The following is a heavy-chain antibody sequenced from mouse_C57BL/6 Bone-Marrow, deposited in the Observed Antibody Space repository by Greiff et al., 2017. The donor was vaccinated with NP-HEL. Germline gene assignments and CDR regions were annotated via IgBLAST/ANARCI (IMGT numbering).Heavy chain of an antibody. V-gene: IGHV1-52*01. CDR3: ARGGLFGYSNSWFAY. Sequence: VQLQQPGAELVRPGSSVKLSCKASGYTFTSYWMHWVKQRPIQGLEWIGNIDPSDSETHYNQKFKDKATLTVDKSSSTAYMQLSSLTSEDSAVYYCARGGLFGYSNSWFAYWGQGTLVTVSA. D-gene: IGHD2-5*01. J-gene: IGHJ3*01. CDR1: GYTFTSYW. CDR2: IDPSDSET.